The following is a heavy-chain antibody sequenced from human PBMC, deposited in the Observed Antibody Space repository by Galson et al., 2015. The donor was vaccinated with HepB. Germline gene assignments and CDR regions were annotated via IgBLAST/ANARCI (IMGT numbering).Heavy chain of an antibody. J-gene: IGHJ4*02. D-gene: IGHD6-19*01. V-gene: IGHV3-7*01. CDR2: IKGDGSEK. CDR1: GFSFSNYW. Sequence: SLRLSCAASGFSFSNYWLNWVRQAPGKGLEWVATIKGDGSEKYYLDSVKGRFTISRDNAENALYLQFNGLRAEDTAVYYCVAGSGWLPDYWGQGTLVTVSS. CDR3: VAGSGWLPDY.